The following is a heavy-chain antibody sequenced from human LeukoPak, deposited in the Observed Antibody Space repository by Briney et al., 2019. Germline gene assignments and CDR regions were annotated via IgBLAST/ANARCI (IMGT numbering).Heavy chain of an antibody. CDR1: GGSFSGYY. CDR2: INHSGST. V-gene: IGHV4-34*01. J-gene: IGHJ4*02. Sequence: SETLSLTCAVYGGSFSGYYWSWIRQPPGKGLEWIGEINHSGSTNYNPSLKSRVTISVDTSKNQFSLKLSSVTAADTAVYYCARGPFDYVWGSYRQDFDYWGQGTLVTVSS. CDR3: ARGPFDYVWGSYRQDFDY. D-gene: IGHD3-16*02.